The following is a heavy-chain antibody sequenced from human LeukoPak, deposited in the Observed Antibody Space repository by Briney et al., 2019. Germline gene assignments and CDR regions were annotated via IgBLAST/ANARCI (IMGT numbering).Heavy chain of an antibody. V-gene: IGHV4-59*12. CDR2: VYYSGYT. CDR3: ATYKYDYVWGNQHFDY. D-gene: IGHD3-16*01. Sequence: SETLSLTCTVSGGSIDNYYWNWIRQPPGKGLECIGYVYYSGYTNYNPSLKSRVTLSVDTSKNQFSLKLNSVTAADTAVYYCATYKYDYVWGNQHFDYWGQGTLVAVSS. CDR1: GGSIDNYY. J-gene: IGHJ4*02.